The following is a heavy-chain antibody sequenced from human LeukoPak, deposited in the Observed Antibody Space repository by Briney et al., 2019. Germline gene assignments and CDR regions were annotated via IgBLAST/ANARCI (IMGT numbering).Heavy chain of an antibody. V-gene: IGHV1-24*01. D-gene: IGHD2-2*02. CDR1: GYTLTELS. J-gene: IGHJ6*02. CDR3: ATLHCSSTSCYIYYYGMDV. CDR2: FDPEDGET. Sequence: ASVKVSCKVSGYTLTELSMHRVRQAPGKGLEWMGGFDPEDGETIYAQKFQGRVTMTEDTSTDTAYMELSSLRSEDTAVYYCATLHCSSTSCYIYYYGMDVWGQGTTVTVSS.